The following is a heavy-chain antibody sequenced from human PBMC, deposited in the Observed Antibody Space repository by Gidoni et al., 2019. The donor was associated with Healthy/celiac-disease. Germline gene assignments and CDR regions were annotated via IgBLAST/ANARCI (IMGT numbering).Heavy chain of an antibody. CDR1: GGSINSGSYY. V-gene: IGHV4-61*02. CDR2: IYSSGST. CDR3: ARGYYDILSGYDDAFDI. J-gene: IGHJ3*02. Sequence: QVQLEESGPGLVKPSQTLSLTCHVSGGSINSGSYYWSWIRQPAGKGMEWIGRIYSSGSTNYNPSLKSRVTISVDTSRNQFSLKLNSVTAADTAVYYCARGYYDILSGYDDAFDIWGQGTMVTVSS. D-gene: IGHD3-9*01.